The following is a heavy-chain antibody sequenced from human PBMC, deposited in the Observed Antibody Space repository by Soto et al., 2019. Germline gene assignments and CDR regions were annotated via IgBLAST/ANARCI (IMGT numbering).Heavy chain of an antibody. V-gene: IGHV3-23*01. CDR2: ISGSGGST. CDR3: ARTHCGGDCPDGWFDP. J-gene: IGHJ5*02. D-gene: IGHD2-21*02. Sequence: PGGSLRLSCAASGFTFSSYAMSWVRQAPGKGLEWVSAISGSGGSTYYADSVKGRFTISRDNSKNTLYLQMNSLRAEDTAVYYCARTHCGGDCPDGWFDPWGQGTLVTVSS. CDR1: GFTFSSYA.